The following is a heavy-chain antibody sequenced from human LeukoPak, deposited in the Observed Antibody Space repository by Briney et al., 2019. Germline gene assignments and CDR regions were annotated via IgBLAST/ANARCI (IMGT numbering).Heavy chain of an antibody. J-gene: IGHJ6*03. Sequence: HPGGSLRLSCAASGFSISNYNMNWVRQAPGKGLEWPSSISSSSSTIFYADSVKGRLTISRDNAKNSLFLQMNSLRAEDTAVYYCATEPLYYYYMDVWGKGTTVTVSS. CDR1: GFSISNYN. V-gene: IGHV3-48*01. CDR2: ISSSSSTI. D-gene: IGHD1-14*01. CDR3: ATEPLYYYYMDV.